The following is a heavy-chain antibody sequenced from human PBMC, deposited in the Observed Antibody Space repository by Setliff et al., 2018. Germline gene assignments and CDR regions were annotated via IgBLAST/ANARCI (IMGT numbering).Heavy chain of an antibody. CDR2: IDWDDDK. CDR1: GFSLSTSGMC. V-gene: IGHV2-70*11. J-gene: IGHJ4*02. Sequence: SGPTLGTQESLTLTCTFSGFSLSTSGMCVSWIRQPPGKALEWLARIDWDDDKYYSTSLKTRLTISKDTSKNQVVLTMTNMDPVDTATYYCARMSYSNTFDYWGQGTLVTVSS. CDR3: ARMSYSNTFDY. D-gene: IGHD4-4*01.